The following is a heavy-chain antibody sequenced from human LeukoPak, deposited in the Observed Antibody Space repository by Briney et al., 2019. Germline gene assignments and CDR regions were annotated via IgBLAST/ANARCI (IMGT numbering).Heavy chain of an antibody. J-gene: IGHJ4*02. V-gene: IGHV1-69*01. CDR3: ARAGRLDQLYYFDY. D-gene: IGHD2-15*01. CDR2: IIPIFGTA. CDR1: GGTFSSYA. Sequence: ASVKVACKAYGGTFSSYAISWVRQAPGQGLEWMGGIIPIFGTANYAQKFQGRVTITADESTSTAYMELSSLRSEDTAVYYCARAGRLDQLYYFDYWGQGTLVTVSS.